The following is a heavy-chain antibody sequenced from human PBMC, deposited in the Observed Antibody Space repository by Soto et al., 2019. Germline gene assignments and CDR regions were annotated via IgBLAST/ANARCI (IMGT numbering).Heavy chain of an antibody. Sequence: QVQLVQSGAEVKKPGSSVKVSCKASGGTFSNYGISWVRQAPGQGLEWVGGIIPILGTPNYAQKFQGRITNTADKSTSTAYMELSNLTSEDTAVYYCARRTGEARNYYYYYAMDVWGQGTTVTVSS. CDR1: GGTFSNYG. D-gene: IGHD2-21*01. CDR3: ARRTGEARNYYYYYAMDV. V-gene: IGHV1-69*06. CDR2: IIPILGTP. J-gene: IGHJ6*02.